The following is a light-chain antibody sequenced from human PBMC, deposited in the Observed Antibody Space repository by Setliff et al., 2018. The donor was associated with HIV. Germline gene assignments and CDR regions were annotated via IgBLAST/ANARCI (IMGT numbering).Light chain of an antibody. J-gene: IGLJ1*01. CDR3: CSYAGSSTYV. V-gene: IGLV2-23*02. Sequence: TQPASVSGSPGQSITISCTRTSSDVGNYNLVSWYQQHPGKAPKLMIYEVSKRPSGVSNRFSGSKSGNTASLTISGLQAEDEADYYCCSYAGSSTYVFGTGTKV. CDR2: EVS. CDR1: SSDVGNYNL.